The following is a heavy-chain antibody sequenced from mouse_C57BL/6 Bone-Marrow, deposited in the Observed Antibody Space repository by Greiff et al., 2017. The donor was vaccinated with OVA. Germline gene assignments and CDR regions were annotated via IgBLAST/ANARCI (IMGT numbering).Heavy chain of an antibody. Sequence: DVKLQESGPGLVKPSQSLSLTCSVPGYSITSGYYWNWIRQFPGNKLEWMGYISYDGSNNYNPSLKNRISITRDTSKNQFFLKLNSVTTEDTATYYCARFPSPDYSYYAMDYWGQGTSVTVSS. CDR3: ARFPSPDYSYYAMDY. J-gene: IGHJ4*01. D-gene: IGHD2-4*01. V-gene: IGHV3-6*01. CDR2: ISYDGSN. CDR1: GYSITSGYY.